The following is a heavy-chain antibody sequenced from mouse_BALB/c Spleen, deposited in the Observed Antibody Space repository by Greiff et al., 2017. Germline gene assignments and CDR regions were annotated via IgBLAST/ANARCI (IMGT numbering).Heavy chain of an antibody. Sequence: VQLQQSGPELVKPGASVKISCKASGYSFTSYYIHWVKQRPGQGLEWIGWIFPGSGNTKYNEKFKGKATLTADTSSSTAYMQLSSLTSEDSAVYFCARWGGTDYYGMGYWGQGTSVTVSS. CDR3: ARWGGTDYYGMGY. CDR2: IFPGSGNT. D-gene: IGHD3-3*01. V-gene: IGHV1-66*01. J-gene: IGHJ4*01. CDR1: GYSFTSYY.